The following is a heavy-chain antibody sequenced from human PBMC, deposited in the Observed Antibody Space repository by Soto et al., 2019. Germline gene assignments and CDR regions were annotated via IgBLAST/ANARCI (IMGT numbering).Heavy chain of an antibody. CDR1: GFTCSSYS. J-gene: IGHJ6*02. V-gene: IGHV3-30-3*01. CDR2: ISYDGSNK. D-gene: IGHD3-22*01. Sequence: GGALRLSGGPAGFTCSSYSMPWDRQAPGKGLEWVAVISYDGSNKYYADSVKGRFTISRDNSKNTLYLQMNSLRAEDTAVYYCAREGILVYDSSGSLDAYGMDVWGQGTTVTVSS. CDR3: AREGILVYDSSGSLDAYGMDV.